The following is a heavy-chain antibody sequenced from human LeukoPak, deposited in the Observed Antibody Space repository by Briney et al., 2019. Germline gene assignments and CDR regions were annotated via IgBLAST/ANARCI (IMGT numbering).Heavy chain of an antibody. CDR1: GGTFISYA. D-gene: IGHD4-17*01. CDR2: IIPIFGTA. CDR3: ARLPQEMTTVLNWFDP. Sequence: SVKVSCKASGGTFISYAISWVRQAPGQGLEWMGGIIPIFGTANYAQKFQGRVTITADESTSTAYMELSSLRSEDTAVYYCARLPQEMTTVLNWFDPWGQGTLVTVSS. V-gene: IGHV1-69*13. J-gene: IGHJ5*02.